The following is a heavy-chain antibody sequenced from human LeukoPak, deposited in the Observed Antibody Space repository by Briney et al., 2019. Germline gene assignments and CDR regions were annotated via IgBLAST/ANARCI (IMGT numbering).Heavy chain of an antibody. D-gene: IGHD3-10*01. CDR3: ARDLKFYYGSGRA. J-gene: IGHJ4*02. V-gene: IGHV1-2*02. CDR2: INPNSGGT. Sequence: ASVKVSCKASGCAFTGYYMHWVRQAPGQGLEWMGWINPNSGGTNYAQKLQGRVTMTTDTSTSTAYMELRSLRSDDTAVYYCARDLKFYYGSGRAWGQGTLVTVSS. CDR1: GCAFTGYY.